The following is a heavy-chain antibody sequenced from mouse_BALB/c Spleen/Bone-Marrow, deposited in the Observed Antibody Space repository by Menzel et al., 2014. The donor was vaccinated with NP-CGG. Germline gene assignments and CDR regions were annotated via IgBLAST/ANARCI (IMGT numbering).Heavy chain of an antibody. D-gene: IGHD6-2*01. J-gene: IGHJ3*01. CDR2: INPGNGGT. CDR1: GYTFTNYY. CDR3: ARGSPY. V-gene: IGHV1S81*02. Sequence: QVQLQQSGAELVKPGASVKLSCKTSGYTFTNYYIYWVKQRPGQGLEWIGEINPGNGGTNFNERFKSKATLTVDKSSTTAYILLTSLTSEDSAVYYCARGSPYLGQGTLVTVSA.